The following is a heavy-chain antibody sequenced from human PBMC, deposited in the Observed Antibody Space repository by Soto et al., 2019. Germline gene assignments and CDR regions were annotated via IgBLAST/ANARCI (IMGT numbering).Heavy chain of an antibody. Sequence: QVQLVVSGGGVVQPGRSLRLSCAASGFTFSSCGMHWVRQAPGQGLEWVAVISYDGSEKYYADSVEGRFTISRDNSKNTQNLQMNSLREEDTAVYYCAKAGGEFCWRLPPPPYYFDYWGQGTLVTVSS. D-gene: IGHD3-16*01. CDR2: ISYDGSEK. CDR3: AKAGGEFCWRLPPPPYYFDY. J-gene: IGHJ4*02. V-gene: IGHV3-30*18. CDR1: GFTFSSCG.